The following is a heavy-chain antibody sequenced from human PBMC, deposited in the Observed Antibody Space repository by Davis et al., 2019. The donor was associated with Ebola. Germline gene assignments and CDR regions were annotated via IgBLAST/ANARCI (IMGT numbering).Heavy chain of an antibody. CDR1: GGSISSYY. Sequence: SETLSLTCTVSGGSISSYYWSWIRQPPGKGLEWIGYIYYSGSTNYNPSLKSRVTISVDTSKNQFSLKLSSVTAADTAVYYCVSLKQWLRGDVWGQGTTVTVSS. V-gene: IGHV4-59*01. D-gene: IGHD5-12*01. CDR3: VSLKQWLRGDV. CDR2: IYYSGST. J-gene: IGHJ6*02.